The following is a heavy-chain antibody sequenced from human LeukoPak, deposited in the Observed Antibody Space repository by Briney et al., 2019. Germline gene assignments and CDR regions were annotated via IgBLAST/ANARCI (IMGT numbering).Heavy chain of an antibody. J-gene: IGHJ6*03. Sequence: GGSLRLSCAASGFTVSSNYMSWVRQAPGKGLEWVSVIYSGGSTYYADSVKGRFTISRDNSKNTLYLQMDSLRAEDMAVYYCAWDQTPFTYYDHHYMDVWGKGTTVTVSS. CDR1: GFTVSSNY. CDR2: IYSGGST. D-gene: IGHD2-15*01. V-gene: IGHV3-53*05. CDR3: AWDQTPFTYYDHHYMDV.